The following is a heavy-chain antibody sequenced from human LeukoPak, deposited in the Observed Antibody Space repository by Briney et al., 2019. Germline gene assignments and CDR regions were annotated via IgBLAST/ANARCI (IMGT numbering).Heavy chain of an antibody. CDR2: IYTSGST. J-gene: IGHJ3*02. V-gene: IGHV4-61*02. D-gene: IGHD3-10*01. CDR1: GGSISSGSYY. CDR3: AREAHPPFRGDAFDI. Sequence: SETLSLTCTVSGGSISSGSYYWSWIRQPAGKGLEWIGRIYTSGSTNYNPSLKSRVTISVDTSKNQFSLKLSSVTAADTAVYYCAREAHPPFRGDAFDIWGQGTMVTVSS.